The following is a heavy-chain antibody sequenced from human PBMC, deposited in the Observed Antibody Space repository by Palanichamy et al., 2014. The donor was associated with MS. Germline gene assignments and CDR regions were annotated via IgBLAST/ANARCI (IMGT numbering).Heavy chain of an antibody. CDR2: ISSSGST. CDR1: GDSITNYY. D-gene: IGHD3-3*01. J-gene: IGHJ6*03. V-gene: IGHV4-59*01. CDR3: ARVGRVGRRKHDFWGGDFFYHYYMDV. Sequence: QMQLQESGPGLVKPSETLSLTCIVSGDSITNYYWSWMRQSPGKGLEWIGYISSSGSTTYNPSLKSRVTMTVDTSRKQISLKLNSVTAADTAVYHCARVGRVGRRKHDFWGGDFFYHYYMDVWGNGTTVTVSS.